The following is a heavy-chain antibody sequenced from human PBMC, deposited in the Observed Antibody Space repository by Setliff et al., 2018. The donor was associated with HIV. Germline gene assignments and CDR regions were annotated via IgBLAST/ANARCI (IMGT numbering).Heavy chain of an antibody. V-gene: IGHV4-38-2*02. Sequence: SETLSLTCSVSDYSISRGFYWGWIRQPPGKGLEWIGSVHHGGSAYYNPSLKSRVTISIDTSQNHFSLRLSSVTAADTAVYYCASRVYYYDSSGYLREEGFDPWGQGTLVTVSS. D-gene: IGHD3-22*01. CDR1: DYSISRGFY. CDR2: VHHGGSA. CDR3: ASRVYYYDSSGYLREEGFDP. J-gene: IGHJ5*02.